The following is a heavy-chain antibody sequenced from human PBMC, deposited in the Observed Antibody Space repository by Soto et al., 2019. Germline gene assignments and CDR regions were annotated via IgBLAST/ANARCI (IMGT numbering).Heavy chain of an antibody. D-gene: IGHD3-3*01. Sequence: QMQLVQSGPEVKKPGTSVKLSCKASGLTFSSSAVQWVRQSRGQRLEWIGWIVAGSGDTKYAQRFHERVTFSRDMSTDTAYMELSSLRSDYTGVYYSAARSDFRFYYSDMDVWGQGTTVTVSS. V-gene: IGHV1-58*01. J-gene: IGHJ6*02. CDR1: GLTFSSSA. CDR3: AARSDFRFYYSDMDV. CDR2: IVAGSGDT.